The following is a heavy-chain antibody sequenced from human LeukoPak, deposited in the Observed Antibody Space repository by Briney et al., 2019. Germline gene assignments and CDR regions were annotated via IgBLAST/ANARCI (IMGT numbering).Heavy chain of an antibody. Sequence: ASVKVSCKASGYTFTSYGISWVRQAPGQGVEWMGWNSAYNGNTNYAQKLQGRVTMTTDTSTSTGYMELRSLRSDDTAVYYCARPTGYGGNSTDYWGQGTLVTVSS. CDR3: ARPTGYGGNSTDY. J-gene: IGHJ4*02. CDR1: GYTFTSYG. CDR2: NSAYNGNT. V-gene: IGHV1-18*01. D-gene: IGHD4-23*01.